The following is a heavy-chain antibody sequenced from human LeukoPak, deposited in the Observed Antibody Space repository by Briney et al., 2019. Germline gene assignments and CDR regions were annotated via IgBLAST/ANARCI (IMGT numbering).Heavy chain of an antibody. CDR1: EFTFSSYS. J-gene: IGHJ4*02. CDR2: ISSSSGYI. CDR3: ARVRSTGYSSSWTRTGHYFDY. Sequence: PGGSLRLSCAASEFTFSSYSMNWVRQAPGKGLEWVSSISSSSGYIYYADSVKGRFTISRDNAKNSLYLQMNSLRAEDTAVYYCARVRSTGYSSSWTRTGHYFDYWGQGTLVTVSS. V-gene: IGHV3-21*01. D-gene: IGHD6-13*01.